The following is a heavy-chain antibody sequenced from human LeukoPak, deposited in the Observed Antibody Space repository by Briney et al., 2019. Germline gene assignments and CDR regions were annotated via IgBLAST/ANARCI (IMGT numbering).Heavy chain of an antibody. V-gene: IGHV3-23*01. Sequence: GGSLRLSCAASGFTFSSYAMSWVRQAPGKGLEWVSAISGSGGNTYYADSVKGRFTISRDNSKNTLYLQMNSLRTEDTALYYCAKDIRSAITMIVVVRSWGFDYWGQGTLVTVSS. CDR3: AKDIRSAITMIVVVRSWGFDY. D-gene: IGHD3-22*01. CDR2: ISGSGGNT. J-gene: IGHJ4*02. CDR1: GFTFSSYA.